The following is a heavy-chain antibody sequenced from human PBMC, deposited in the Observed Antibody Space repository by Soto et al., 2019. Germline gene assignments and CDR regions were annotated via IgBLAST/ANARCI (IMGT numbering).Heavy chain of an antibody. CDR3: ATGIYDTSVGTAFDV. V-gene: IGHV6-1*01. CDR2: TYYRSKWYH. CDR1: GDSVSSDTVV. D-gene: IGHD3-22*01. Sequence: SQTLSLTCAISGDSVSSDTVVWNWIRLSPSRGLEWLGRTYYRSKWYHEYAVFVQSRISINPDTSKNHFSLQLNSVTPEDTAVYYCATGIYDTSVGTAFDVWGQGTKVTVSS. J-gene: IGHJ3*01.